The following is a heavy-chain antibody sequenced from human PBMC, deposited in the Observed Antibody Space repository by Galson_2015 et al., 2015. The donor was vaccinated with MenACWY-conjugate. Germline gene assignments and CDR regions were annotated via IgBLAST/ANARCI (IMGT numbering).Heavy chain of an antibody. V-gene: IGHV3-66*01. Sequence: SPRLSCAASGFTVSSNYMSWVRQAPGKGLEWVSVIYSGGSTYYADSVKGRFTISRDNSKNTLYLQMNSLRAEDTAVYYCARDTRPHYYGSGSYFSYWGQGTLVTVSS. J-gene: IGHJ4*02. CDR1: GFTVSSNY. CDR2: IYSGGST. D-gene: IGHD3-10*01. CDR3: ARDTRPHYYGSGSYFSY.